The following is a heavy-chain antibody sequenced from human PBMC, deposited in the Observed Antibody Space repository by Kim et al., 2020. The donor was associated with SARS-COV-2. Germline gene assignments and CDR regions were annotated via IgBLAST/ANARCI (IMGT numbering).Heavy chain of an antibody. CDR1: GGTFSSYA. CDR2: IIPILGIA. Sequence: SVKVSCKASGGTFSSYAISWVRQAPGQGLEWMGRIIPILGIANYAQKFQGRVTITADKSTSTAYMELSSLRSEDTAVYYCARDLITMVRGPEAYDAFDIWGQGTMVTVSS. D-gene: IGHD3-10*01. J-gene: IGHJ3*02. V-gene: IGHV1-69*04. CDR3: ARDLITMVRGPEAYDAFDI.